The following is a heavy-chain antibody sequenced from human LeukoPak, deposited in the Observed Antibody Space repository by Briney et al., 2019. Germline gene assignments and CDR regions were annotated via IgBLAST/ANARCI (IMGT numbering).Heavy chain of an antibody. J-gene: IGHJ4*02. CDR1: GFTFSSYA. CDR2: ISYDGSNK. V-gene: IGHV3-30-3*01. Sequence: PGGSLRLSCAASGFTFSSYAMHWVRQAPGKGLEWVAVISYDGSNKYYADSVKGRFTISRDNSKNTLYLQMNSLRAEDTAVYYCASNIAARRNYWGQGTLVTVSS. CDR3: ASNIAARRNY. D-gene: IGHD6-6*01.